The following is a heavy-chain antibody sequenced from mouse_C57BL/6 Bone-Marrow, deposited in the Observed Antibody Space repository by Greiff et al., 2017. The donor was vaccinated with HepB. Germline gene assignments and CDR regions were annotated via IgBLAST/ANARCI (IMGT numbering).Heavy chain of an antibody. CDR3: ARGRNDGYYWFAY. D-gene: IGHD2-3*01. CDR2: IYPRSGNT. V-gene: IGHV1-81*01. Sequence: QVQLQQSGAELARPGASVKLSCKASGYTFTSYGISWVKQRTGQGLEWIGEIYPRSGNTYYNEKFKGKATLTADKSSSTEYMELRSLTSEDSAVYFCARGRNDGYYWFAYWGQGTLVTVSA. J-gene: IGHJ3*01. CDR1: GYTFTSYG.